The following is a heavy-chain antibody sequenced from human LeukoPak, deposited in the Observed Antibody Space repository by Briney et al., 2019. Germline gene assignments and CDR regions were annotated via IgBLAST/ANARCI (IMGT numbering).Heavy chain of an antibody. CDR1: GGSISSYY. CDR3: ARERRLAVSPVAQNYYYMDV. CDR2: VFTSAIISGNT. J-gene: IGHJ6*03. D-gene: IGHD6-19*01. V-gene: IGHV4-4*07. Sequence: SETLSLTCTVSGGSISSYYWSWIRQPPGKGLEWIGRVFTSAIISGNTNYNPSLKSRVTISVDTSKNQFSLKLRSVTAADSAVYYCARERRLAVSPVAQNYYYMDVWGKGTTVTVSS.